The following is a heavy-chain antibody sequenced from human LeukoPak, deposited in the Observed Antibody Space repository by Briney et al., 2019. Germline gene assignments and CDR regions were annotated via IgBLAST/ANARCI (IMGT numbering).Heavy chain of an antibody. Sequence: ASVKVSCKASGGTFSSYAISWVRQAPGQGLEWMGWISAYNGNTNYAQKLQGRVTMTTDTSTSTAYMELRSLRSDDTAVYYCARVGADTYGSGHPEGDCDYWGQGTLVTVSS. J-gene: IGHJ4*02. CDR3: ARVGADTYGSGHPEGDCDY. CDR2: ISAYNGNT. CDR1: GGTFSSYA. V-gene: IGHV1-18*01. D-gene: IGHD3-10*01.